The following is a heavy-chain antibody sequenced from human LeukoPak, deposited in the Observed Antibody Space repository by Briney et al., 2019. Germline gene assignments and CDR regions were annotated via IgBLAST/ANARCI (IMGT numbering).Heavy chain of an antibody. D-gene: IGHD2-15*01. CDR1: GSSISSDYY. J-gene: IGHJ4*02. V-gene: IGHV4-38-2*02. CDR2: IKHRGRS. CDR3: ARVVGATSIDY. Sequence: SETLSLTCSVSGSSISSDYYWGWVRPPPGKGLVWIGSIKHRGRSYYNPSLKSRVTISVDTSKNQFSLQLSSVTAADTAVYYCARVVGATSIDYWDQGILVTVSS.